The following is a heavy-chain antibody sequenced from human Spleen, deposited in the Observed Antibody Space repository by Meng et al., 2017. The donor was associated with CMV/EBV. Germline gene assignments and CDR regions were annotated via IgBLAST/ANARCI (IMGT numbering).Heavy chain of an antibody. CDR3: ARESGSCYVGCYYGMDV. Sequence: SQTLSLTCTVSGGSISSYYWSWIRQPPGKGLEWIGEINHSGSTNYNPSLKSRVTISVDTSKNQFSLKLSSVTAADTAVYYCARESGSCYVGCYYGMDVWGQGTTVTVSS. CDR2: INHSGST. V-gene: IGHV4-34*01. D-gene: IGHD1-26*01. CDR1: GGSISSYY. J-gene: IGHJ6*02.